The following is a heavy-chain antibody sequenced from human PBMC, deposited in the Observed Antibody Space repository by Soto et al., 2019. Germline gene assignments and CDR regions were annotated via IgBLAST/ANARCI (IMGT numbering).Heavy chain of an antibody. J-gene: IGHJ4*02. CDR2: IIPISGTA. V-gene: IGHV1-69*13. CDR3: AREGDGYNLIDY. Sequence: EASVKVSCKASGGTFSSYAISWVRQAPGQGLEWMGGIIPISGTAHYAQNIQGRVTITADESTSTAYMELSSLRSEDTAVYYCAREGDGYNLIDYWGQGTLVTVSS. CDR1: GGTFSSYA. D-gene: IGHD5-12*01.